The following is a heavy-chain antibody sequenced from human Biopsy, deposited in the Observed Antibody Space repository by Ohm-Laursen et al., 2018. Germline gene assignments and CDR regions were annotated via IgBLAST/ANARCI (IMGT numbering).Heavy chain of an antibody. CDR2: INHSGRT. J-gene: IGHJ6*02. Sequence: PSETLSLTCAVYGESFNGYYWSWIRQTPGKGLEWIGEINHSGRTNYNPSLKSRVTISVDTSKNHFSLKVRSVTAADTAVYYCVRGVDYYDPYHYYALDVWGQGTTVTVSS. V-gene: IGHV4-34*01. D-gene: IGHD3-22*01. CDR3: VRGVDYYDPYHYYALDV. CDR1: GESFNGYY.